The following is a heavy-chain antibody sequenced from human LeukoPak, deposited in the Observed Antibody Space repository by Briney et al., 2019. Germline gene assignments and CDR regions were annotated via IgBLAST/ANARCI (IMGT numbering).Heavy chain of an antibody. D-gene: IGHD5-24*01. CDR3: AKDWGDGYNVFDY. CDR2: ISSSSSTI. J-gene: IGHJ4*02. CDR1: GFTFSSYS. Sequence: GGSLRLSCAASGFTFSSYSLNWVRQAPGKGREWVSYISSSSSTIYYADSVKGRFTISRDNAKNSLYLQMDSLRAEDTAVYYCAKDWGDGYNVFDYWGQGTLVTVSS. V-gene: IGHV3-48*01.